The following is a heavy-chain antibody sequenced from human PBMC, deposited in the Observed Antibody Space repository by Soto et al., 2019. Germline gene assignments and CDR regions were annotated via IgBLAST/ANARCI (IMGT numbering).Heavy chain of an antibody. CDR2: YDPEDGER. J-gene: IGHJ5*02. V-gene: IGHV1-24*01. CDR3: AAGPTRSDWFEP. CDR1: GNSLTEVS. Sequence: QVQLVQSGAEVKKPGASVKVSCKVSGNSLTEVSLHWVRQSPGKGLEWMGGYDPEDGERIYALRFQGRVTMTEDTSTDTAYMDLSSLRSDDTAIYFCAAGPTRSDWFEPWGQGTLVTVSS.